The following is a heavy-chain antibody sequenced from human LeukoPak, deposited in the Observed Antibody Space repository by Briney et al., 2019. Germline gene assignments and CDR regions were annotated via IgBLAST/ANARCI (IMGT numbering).Heavy chain of an antibody. D-gene: IGHD2-2*01. Sequence: PSETLSLTCAVYGGSFSGYYWSWIRQPPGKGLEWLGEINHSGSTNYNPSLKSRVTISVDTSKNQFSLKLSSVTAADTAVYYCARQARRRYCSSTSCYTTDYXXXGTLVTVSS. CDR3: ARQARRRYCSSTSCYTTDY. CDR2: INHSGST. V-gene: IGHV4-34*01. CDR1: GGSFSGYY. J-gene: IGHJ4*02.